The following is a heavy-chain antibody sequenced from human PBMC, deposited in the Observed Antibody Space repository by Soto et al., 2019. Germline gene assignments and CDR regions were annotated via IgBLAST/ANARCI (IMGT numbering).Heavy chain of an antibody. CDR1: GFTFSSYG. CDR2: IWYDGSNK. J-gene: IGHJ4*02. Sequence: QVQLVESGGGVVQPGRSLRLSCAASGFTFSSYGMHWVRQAPGKGLEWVAVIWYDGSNKYYADSVKGRFTISRDNSKNTLYLQMNSLRAEDTAVSYCARGGNWNFDYWGQGTLVTVSS. D-gene: IGHD1-20*01. V-gene: IGHV3-33*01. CDR3: ARGGNWNFDY.